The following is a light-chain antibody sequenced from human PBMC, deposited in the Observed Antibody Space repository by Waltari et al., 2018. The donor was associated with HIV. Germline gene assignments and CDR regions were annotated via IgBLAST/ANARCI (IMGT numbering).Light chain of an antibody. Sequence: QSVLTQPPSASGTPGQRVTISCSGSSSNIGSNYVYWYQQLPGTAPKLLIYRNIQRPSGVPDRFSGSGSGTDFTLTISRLQAEDVATYYCQQYHNIPWTFGRGTK. CDR2: RNI. J-gene: IGLJ3*02. V-gene: IGLV1-47*01. CDR1: SSNIGSNY. CDR3: QQYHNIPWT.